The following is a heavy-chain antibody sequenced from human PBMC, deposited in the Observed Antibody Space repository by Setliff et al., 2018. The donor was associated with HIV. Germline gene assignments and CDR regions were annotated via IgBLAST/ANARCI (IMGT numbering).Heavy chain of an antibody. D-gene: IGHD5-18*01. CDR2: IFYTGST. J-gene: IGHJ3*02. CDR3: ARPRGEYRSYDAFDI. CDR1: AGSISGSLYY. V-gene: IGHV4-39*01. Sequence: PSETLSLTCTVSAGSISGSLYYWGWIRQPPGKGLEWIGSIFYTGSTYYSPSLKSRVTVSVDTSKNQFSLKLSSVTAADTAIYYCARPRGEYRSYDAFDIWGQGTVVTV.